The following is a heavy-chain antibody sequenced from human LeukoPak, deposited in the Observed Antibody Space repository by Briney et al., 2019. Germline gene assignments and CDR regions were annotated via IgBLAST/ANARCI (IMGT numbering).Heavy chain of an antibody. Sequence: ASVKVSCKASGYTLTSYYMHWVRQAPGQGLEWMGIINPSGGSTSYAQKFQGRVTMTRDTSTSTVYMELSSLRSEDTAVYYCARDRSRGVHDYWGQGTLVTVSS. D-gene: IGHD6-13*01. CDR1: GYTLTSYY. V-gene: IGHV1-46*01. CDR3: ARDRSRGVHDY. J-gene: IGHJ4*02. CDR2: INPSGGST.